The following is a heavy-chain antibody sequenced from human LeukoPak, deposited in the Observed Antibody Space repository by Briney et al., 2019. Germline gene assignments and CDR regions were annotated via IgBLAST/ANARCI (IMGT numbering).Heavy chain of an antibody. Sequence: ASVKVSCKASGYTFTGYYMHWVRQAPGQGLEWMGWINPNSGGTNYAQKLQGRFTMTRDTSISTAYMELSRLRSDDTAVYYCATEVAYCGGDCYSGVDYWGQGTLVTVSS. CDR1: GYTFTGYY. CDR3: ATEVAYCGGDCYSGVDY. J-gene: IGHJ4*02. CDR2: INPNSGGT. V-gene: IGHV1-2*02. D-gene: IGHD2-21*02.